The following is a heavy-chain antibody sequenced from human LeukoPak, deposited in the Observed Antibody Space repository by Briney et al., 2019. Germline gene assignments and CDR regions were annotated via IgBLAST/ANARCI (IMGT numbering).Heavy chain of an antibody. CDR2: INPEGSQT. V-gene: IGHV3-7*01. CDR3: AAWTDRGYNF. CDR1: GDSFIRHS. D-gene: IGHD5-24*01. J-gene: IGHJ4*02. Sequence: PGGSLRLSCVGSGDSFIRHSMNWVRQAPGKGLQWVGNINPEGSQTRFVDSVMGRFTMSKDNAKNSLYLQMNSLRVEDTAVFYCAAWTDRGYNFWGQGTVVTVSS.